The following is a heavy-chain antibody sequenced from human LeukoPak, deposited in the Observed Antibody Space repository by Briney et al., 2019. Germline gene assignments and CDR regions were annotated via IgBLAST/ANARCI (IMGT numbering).Heavy chain of an antibody. V-gene: IGHV3-30-3*01. J-gene: IGHJ4*02. CDR3: ARGIRRAIAAALDY. Sequence: GGSLRLSCAASGFTFSTFSMNWVRQAPGKGLEWVAVISYDGSNKYYADSVKGRFTISRDNSKNTLYLQMNSLRAEDTAVYYCARGIRRAIAAALDYWGQGTLVTVSS. CDR1: GFTFSTFS. D-gene: IGHD6-13*01. CDR2: ISYDGSNK.